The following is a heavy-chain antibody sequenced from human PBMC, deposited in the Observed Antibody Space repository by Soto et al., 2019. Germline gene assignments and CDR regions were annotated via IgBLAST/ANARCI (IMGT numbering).Heavy chain of an antibody. CDR2: IYYSGST. Sequence: QVQLQESGPGLVKPSETLSLTCTVSGGSISSYYWSWLRQPPGKGLEWIGYIYYSGSTNYNPSLKSRVTISVDTSKNQFSLKLSSVTAADTAVYYCARGGYYDSSGYYGWGQGTLVTVSS. CDR3: ARGGYYDSSGYYG. D-gene: IGHD3-22*01. CDR1: GGSISSYY. V-gene: IGHV4-59*01. J-gene: IGHJ4*02.